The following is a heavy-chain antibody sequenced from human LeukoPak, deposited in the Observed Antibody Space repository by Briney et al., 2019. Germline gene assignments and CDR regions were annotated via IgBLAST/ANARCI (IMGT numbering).Heavy chain of an antibody. CDR2: ISAYNGNT. CDR3: AREKNRYKYGYNY. J-gene: IGHJ4*02. V-gene: IGHV1-18*01. CDR1: GYNFISYD. Sequence: ASVKVSCKASGYNFISYDINWVRQAPGQGLEWMGWISAYNGNTNYAQKLQGRVTMTTDTSTSTAYMELRSLRSDDTAVYYCAREKNRYKYGYNYWGQGTLVTVSS. D-gene: IGHD5-18*01.